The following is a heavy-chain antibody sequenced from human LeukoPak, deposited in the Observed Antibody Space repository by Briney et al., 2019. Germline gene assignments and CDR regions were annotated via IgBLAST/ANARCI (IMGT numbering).Heavy chain of an antibody. CDR2: LYPGDSDT. Sequence: GESLKISCKGSGYSFTSYWIGWVRQMPGKGLEWMGILYPGDSDTRYSPSFQGQVTISADKSISTAYLQWSSLKASDTAMYYCAYCSSTSCPTDAFDIWGQGTMVTVSS. V-gene: IGHV5-51*01. CDR3: AYCSSTSCPTDAFDI. D-gene: IGHD2-2*01. CDR1: GYSFTSYW. J-gene: IGHJ3*02.